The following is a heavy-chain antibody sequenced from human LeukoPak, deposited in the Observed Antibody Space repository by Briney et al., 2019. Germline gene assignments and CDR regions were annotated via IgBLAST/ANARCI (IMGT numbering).Heavy chain of an antibody. CDR2: VYVTGIT. CDR1: GGSITFGSYY. Sequence: SETLSFTCNVSGGSITFGSYYWNWIRQPAGKTLEWIGRVYVTGITNYNPSLKSRVTISLDKARNQVSLMLTSVTAADTAVYYCARERGMRELRTWFDPWGQGSLVTVST. J-gene: IGHJ5*02. V-gene: IGHV4-61*02. CDR3: ARERGMRELRTWFDP. D-gene: IGHD3-16*01.